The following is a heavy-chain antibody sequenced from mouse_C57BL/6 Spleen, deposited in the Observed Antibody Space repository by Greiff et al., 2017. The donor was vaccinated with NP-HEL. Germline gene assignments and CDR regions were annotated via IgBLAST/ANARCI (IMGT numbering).Heavy chain of an antibody. D-gene: IGHD4-1*01. Sequence: QQSGAELVRPGSSVKLSCKASGYTFTSYWMDWVKQRPGQGLEWIGNIYPSDSETHYNQKFKDKATLTVDKSSSTAYMQLSSLTSEDSAVYYCASELGLYWYFDVWGTGTTVTVSS. J-gene: IGHJ1*03. CDR1: GYTFTSYW. CDR2: IYPSDSET. V-gene: IGHV1-61*01. CDR3: ASELGLYWYFDV.